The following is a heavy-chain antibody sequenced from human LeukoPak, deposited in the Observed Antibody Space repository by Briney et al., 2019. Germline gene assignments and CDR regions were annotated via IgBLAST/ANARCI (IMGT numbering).Heavy chain of an antibody. CDR3: ATVGCGSTTCYSDY. CDR1: GFTFSNAW. D-gene: IGHD2-2*01. V-gene: IGHV3-15*01. J-gene: IGHJ4*02. CDR2: IKSKTDGGTT. Sequence: PGGSLRLSCAAPGFTFSNAWMIWVRQAPGKGLEWVGRIKSKTDGGTTDYAAPVKGRFTISRDDSQNTLYLQMNSLKTEDTAVYYCATVGCGSTTCYSDYWGQGNLVTVSS.